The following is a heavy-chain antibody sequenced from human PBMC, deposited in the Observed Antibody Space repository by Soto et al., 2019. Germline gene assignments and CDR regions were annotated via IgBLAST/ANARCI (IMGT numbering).Heavy chain of an antibody. J-gene: IGHJ4*02. CDR3: TKDTSILVGANNFDS. Sequence: GGSLRLSCAASGFTFDDYAMHWVRQAPGKGLEWVSGISWNGDAVGYADSVKGRFTISRDNAQNSLYMQMNNLRAEDTAFYYCTKDTSILVGANNFDSWGQGNLVTVSS. D-gene: IGHD1-26*01. V-gene: IGHV3-9*01. CDR1: GFTFDDYA. CDR2: ISWNGDAV.